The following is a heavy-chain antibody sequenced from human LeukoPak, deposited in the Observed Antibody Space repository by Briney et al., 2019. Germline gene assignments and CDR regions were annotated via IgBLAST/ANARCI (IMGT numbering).Heavy chain of an antibody. J-gene: IGHJ4*02. D-gene: IGHD3-22*01. Sequence: GGSLRLSCAASGFTFSSYVMHWVRQAPGKGLEWVAVIWYDGSNKYYADSVKGRFTISRDNSKNTLYLQMNSLRAEDTAVYYCAREVPKLYYYDSSGPDYWGQGTLVTVSS. CDR2: IWYDGSNK. V-gene: IGHV3-33*01. CDR3: AREVPKLYYYDSSGPDY. CDR1: GFTFSSYV.